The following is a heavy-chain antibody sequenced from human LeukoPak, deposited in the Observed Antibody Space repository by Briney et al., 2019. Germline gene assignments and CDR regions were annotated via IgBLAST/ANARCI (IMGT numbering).Heavy chain of an antibody. CDR1: GFTFSDTW. J-gene: IGHJ4*02. D-gene: IGHD1-1*01. V-gene: IGHV3-74*01. Sequence: GGSLRLSCAASGFTFSDTWMHWVRQAPGEGLVWVSRIRSDGSDTRYAESVKGRFTISRDNAKNTLYLQMNSLRAEDTAVYYCASGELDSLYYFDFWGQGTLVTVSS. CDR3: ASGELDSLYYFDF. CDR2: IRSDGSDT.